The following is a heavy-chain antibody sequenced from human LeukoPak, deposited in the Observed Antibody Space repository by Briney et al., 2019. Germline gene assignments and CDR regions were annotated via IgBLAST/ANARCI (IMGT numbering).Heavy chain of an antibody. CDR3: AKDGLNYYDSSGYYYAFDI. J-gene: IGHJ3*02. Sequence: PGGSLRLSCVASGFTFSSYGMHWVRQAPGKGLEWVAVIWYDGSNKYYADSVKGRFTISRDNSKNTLYLQMNSLRAEDTAVYYCAKDGLNYYDSSGYYYAFDIWGQGTMVTVSS. CDR1: GFTFSSYG. V-gene: IGHV3-33*06. CDR2: IWYDGSNK. D-gene: IGHD3-22*01.